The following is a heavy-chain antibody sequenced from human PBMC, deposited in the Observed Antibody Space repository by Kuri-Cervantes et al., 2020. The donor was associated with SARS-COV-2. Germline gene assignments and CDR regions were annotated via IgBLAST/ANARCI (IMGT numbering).Heavy chain of an antibody. J-gene: IGHJ6*02. CDR3: ARDSEVKYDLWSGYQYYYFYGMDV. CDR2: ISISSSYI. CDR1: VVSFRTNI. D-gene: IGHD3/OR15-3a*01. Sequence: LSLTCAASVVSFRTNIINCVREAPGKGLERGASISISSSYIYYADSLRGRFTISRDNTKNSLYLQMSSLRAEDTAVYYSARDSEVKYDLWSGYQYYYFYGMDVWGQGTAVTVSS. V-gene: IGHV3-21*01.